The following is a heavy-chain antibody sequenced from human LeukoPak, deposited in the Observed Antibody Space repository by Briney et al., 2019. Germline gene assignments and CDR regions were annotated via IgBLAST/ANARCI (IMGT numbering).Heavy chain of an antibody. V-gene: IGHV4-39*01. CDR3: ARQDGIIISGVVTPGNHWDY. J-gene: IGHJ4*02. Sequence: SETLSLTCTVSGGSISSTNYYWGWIRQPPGKGLEWIGSMYYSGRTYYNSSLKSRVTISVDTSKNHFTLRLSSVTAADTAVYFCARQDGIIISGVVTPGNHWDYWGQGTLVTVSS. D-gene: IGHD3-3*01. CDR1: GGSISSTNYY. CDR2: MYYSGRT.